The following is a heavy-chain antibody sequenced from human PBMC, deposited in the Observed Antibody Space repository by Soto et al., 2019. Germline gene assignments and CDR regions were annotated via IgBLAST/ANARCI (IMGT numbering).Heavy chain of an antibody. J-gene: IGHJ4*02. V-gene: IGHV4-31*03. CDR3: ARSSRSYFDY. CDR2: IYDRGST. CDR1: GGSISRSGYF. Sequence: QVQLQESGPGLVKPSQTLSLTCTVSGGSISRSGYFWSWIRQHPGKGLEWIGYIYDRGSTYYNPSLKSRVSLSVDTSKNQFSLNLTSVTAADTAMSYCARSSRSYFDYWGQGTLVTVSS.